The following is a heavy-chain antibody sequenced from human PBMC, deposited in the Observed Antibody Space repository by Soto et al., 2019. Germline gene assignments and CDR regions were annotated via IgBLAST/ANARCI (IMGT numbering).Heavy chain of an antibody. CDR2: IIPISNTA. CDR3: ARGDSSGYYEYYFDS. CDR1: GGTFSSSA. Sequence: QVQLVQSGAEVKKPGSSVTVSCKASGGTFSSSAISWVRQAPGQGLEWMGGIIPISNTANYAQKFQGRVTITADESTSTAYMELRSLRSGDTAGYYCARGDSSGYYEYYFDSWGQGTLVTVSA. V-gene: IGHV1-69*01. J-gene: IGHJ4*02. D-gene: IGHD3-22*01.